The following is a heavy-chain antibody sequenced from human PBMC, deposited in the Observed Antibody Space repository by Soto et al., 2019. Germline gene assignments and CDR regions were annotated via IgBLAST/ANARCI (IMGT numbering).Heavy chain of an antibody. Sequence: EVQLVESGGGLVQPGGSLRLSCAASGFSFSSYWMHWVRQAPGKGLVWVSRINSDGSSTSYADSVKGRFTISRDNAKNTLYLQMTSLRAEDTAVYYCARFWGSPRHFWSGYPPPYYYMDVWGKGTTVTVSS. CDR2: INSDGSST. D-gene: IGHD3-3*02. CDR1: GFSFSSYW. J-gene: IGHJ6*03. V-gene: IGHV3-74*01. CDR3: ARFWGSPRHFWSGYPPPYYYMDV.